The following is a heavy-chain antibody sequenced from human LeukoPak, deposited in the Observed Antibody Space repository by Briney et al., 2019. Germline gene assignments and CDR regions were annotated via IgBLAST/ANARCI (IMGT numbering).Heavy chain of an antibody. CDR1: GFTFSSYG. J-gene: IGHJ3*02. D-gene: IGHD5-12*01. Sequence: GGPLRLSCAASGFTFSSYGMHWVRQAPGKGLEWVAFIRYDGSNKYYADSVKGRFTISRDNSKNTLYLQMNSLRAEDTAVYYCAKWATLGNETFDIWGQGTMVTVSS. CDR3: AKWATLGNETFDI. V-gene: IGHV3-30*02. CDR2: IRYDGSNK.